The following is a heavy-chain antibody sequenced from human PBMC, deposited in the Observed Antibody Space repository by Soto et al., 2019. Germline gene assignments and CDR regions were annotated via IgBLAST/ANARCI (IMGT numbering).Heavy chain of an antibody. CDR1: GYTFTSYA. Sequence: QVQLVQSGAEEKKPGASVKVSCKASGYTFTSYAMHWVRQAPGQRLEWMGWINAGNGNTKYSQKFQGRVTITRDTSASTADMEMSSLRSEDTAVYYCARDRLWPAVAGTRFDYWGQGTLVTVSS. J-gene: IGHJ4*02. D-gene: IGHD6-19*01. V-gene: IGHV1-3*05. CDR2: INAGNGNT. CDR3: ARDRLWPAVAGTRFDY.